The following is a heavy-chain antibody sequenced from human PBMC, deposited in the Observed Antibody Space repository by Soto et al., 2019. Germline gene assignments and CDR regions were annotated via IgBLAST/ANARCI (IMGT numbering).Heavy chain of an antibody. CDR3: ARAYGVLRSMWIYY. V-gene: IGHV1-8*01. Sequence: QVQLVQSGAEVKKPGASVKVSCRASGYTFTNYDINWVRQAPGQRFEWMGWMNPNSGNTGYALKFQGRVTMTRNTSISTAYMELSNMKSEDSAVYYCARAYGVLRSMWIYYWGQGTLVTVSS. J-gene: IGHJ4*02. CDR2: MNPNSGNT. CDR1: GYTFTNYD. D-gene: IGHD5-12*01.